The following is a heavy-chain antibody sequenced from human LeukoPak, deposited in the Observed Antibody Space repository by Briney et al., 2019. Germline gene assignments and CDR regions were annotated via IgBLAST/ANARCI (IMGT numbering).Heavy chain of an antibody. CDR2: IIPIFGTA. J-gene: IGHJ6*03. D-gene: IGHD6-19*01. Sequence: SVKVSCKASGGTFSSYAISWVRQAPGQGLEWMGGIIPIFGTANYAQKFQGRVTITADKSTSTAYMELSSLRSEDTAVYYCARSPAGHYYYYYMDVWGKGTTVTVSS. CDR1: GGTFSSYA. CDR3: ARSPAGHYYYYYMDV. V-gene: IGHV1-69*06.